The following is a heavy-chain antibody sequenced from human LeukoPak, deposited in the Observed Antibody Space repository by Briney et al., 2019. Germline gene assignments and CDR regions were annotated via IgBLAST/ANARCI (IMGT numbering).Heavy chain of an antibody. CDR1: GFTFSSYS. V-gene: IGHV3-21*01. J-gene: IGHJ4*02. D-gene: IGHD5-12*01. Sequence: GGSLRLSCAASGFTFSSYSMNWVRQAPGKGLEWVSSISSSSSYIYYADSVKGRFTISRDNAKNSLYLQMNSLGAEGTAVYYCAQRGYSGYSFDYWGQGTLVTVSS. CDR3: AQRGYSGYSFDY. CDR2: ISSSSSYI.